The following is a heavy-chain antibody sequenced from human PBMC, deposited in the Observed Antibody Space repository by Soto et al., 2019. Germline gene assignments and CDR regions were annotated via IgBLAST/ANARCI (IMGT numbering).Heavy chain of an antibody. CDR3: GTWRGSSWFDY. Sequence: GESLKISCRASGFTFSSYSLGWVRHMPGKGLQWMGNIFSSDSSAKYSPSFVGQVTISVDRSINTAYLQWSSLKASDTAIYYCGTWRGSSWFDYWGPGTLVTVS. CDR2: IFSSDSSA. CDR1: GFTFSSYS. D-gene: IGHD2-2*01. J-gene: IGHJ4*02. V-gene: IGHV5-51*01.